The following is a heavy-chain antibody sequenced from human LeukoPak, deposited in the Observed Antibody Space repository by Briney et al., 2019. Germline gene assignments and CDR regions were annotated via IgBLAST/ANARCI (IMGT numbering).Heavy chain of an antibody. CDR1: GGSISSSSHN. CDR3: ARHDRIIASPLV. J-gene: IGHJ4*02. V-gene: IGHV4-39*01. D-gene: IGHD6-13*01. CDR2: IYYSGTT. Sequence: SETLSLTCIVSGGSISSSSHNWGWIRQPPGKGLEWIGSIYYSGTTYYNPTLKSRLTISVDTSKNQFSLKLSSVTAVDTAVYYCARHDRIIASPLVWGQGILVTVSS.